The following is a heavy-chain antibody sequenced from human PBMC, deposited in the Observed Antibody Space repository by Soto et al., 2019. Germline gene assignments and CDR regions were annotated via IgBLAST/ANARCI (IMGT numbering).Heavy chain of an antibody. J-gene: IGHJ4*02. CDR3: AKGGRQWLVTSDFNY. CDR2: VSHDGRNT. Sequence: VQLVESGGGVVQPGRSLRLSCAASGFTFSDYAMHWVRQAPGKGLEWVAVVSHDGRNTHYADSVKGRFTITRDSSKNTVSLEMTSLRAEYTAVYYCAKGGRQWLVTSDFNYWGQGALVTVSS. V-gene: IGHV3-30*18. CDR1: GFTFSDYA. D-gene: IGHD6-19*01.